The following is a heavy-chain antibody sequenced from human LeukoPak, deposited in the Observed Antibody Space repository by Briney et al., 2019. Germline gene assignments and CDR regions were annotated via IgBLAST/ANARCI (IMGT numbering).Heavy chain of an antibody. Sequence: GGSLRLSCAASGFNFSNYGMNWVRQAPAKGLEWVSSISSISGYFFYSDSVKGRFTISRDNAKSSVYLQMNSLRAHDTAVYYCARNDGANRVWGQGTLVTVSS. CDR1: GFNFSNYG. D-gene: IGHD2/OR15-2a*01. J-gene: IGHJ4*02. CDR2: ISSISGYF. V-gene: IGHV3-21*01. CDR3: ARNDGANRV.